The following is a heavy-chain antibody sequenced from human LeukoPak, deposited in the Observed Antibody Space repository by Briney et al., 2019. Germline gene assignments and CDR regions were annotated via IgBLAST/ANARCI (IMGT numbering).Heavy chain of an antibody. J-gene: IGHJ4*02. CDR1: GVSISSSNYY. CDR2: IYYSGST. CDR3: ARHKYYYDRFDY. Sequence: SETLSLTCTVSGVSISSSNYYWGWIRQPPGEGLEWIGSIYYSGSTYYNPSLKSRVTISVDTSKNQFSLKLSSVTAADTAVYYCARHKYYYDRFDYWGQGTLVTVSS. V-gene: IGHV4-39*01. D-gene: IGHD3-22*01.